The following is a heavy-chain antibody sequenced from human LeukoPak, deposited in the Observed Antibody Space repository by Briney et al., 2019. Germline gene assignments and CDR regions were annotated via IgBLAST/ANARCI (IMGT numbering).Heavy chain of an antibody. J-gene: IGHJ4*02. Sequence: GGSLRLSCVDSGFTFTNAWMSWVRQAPGKGLEWIGRIKSKTDGETTNYAEPVRGRFTISRDDSKSAVYLQMNSLKIEDTAVYYCTTDLGTYYHGSQRLIPIDYWGQGTLVTASS. CDR2: IKSKTDGETT. CDR1: GFTFTNAW. D-gene: IGHD3-10*01. CDR3: TTDLGTYYHGSQRLIPIDY. V-gene: IGHV3-15*01.